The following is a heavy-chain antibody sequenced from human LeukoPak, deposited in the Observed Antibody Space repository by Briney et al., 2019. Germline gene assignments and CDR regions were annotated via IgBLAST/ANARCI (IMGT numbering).Heavy chain of an antibody. V-gene: IGHV1-2*02. CDR3: AREPLLEWLLYREFGAFDI. CDR2: INPNSGGT. Sequence: ASVKVSCKASGYTFTGYYMHWVRQAPGQGLEWMGWINPNSGGTNYAQKFQGRVTMTRDTSISTAYMELSRLRSDDTAVYYCAREPLLEWLLYREFGAFDIWGQGTMVTASS. D-gene: IGHD3-3*01. CDR1: GYTFTGYY. J-gene: IGHJ3*02.